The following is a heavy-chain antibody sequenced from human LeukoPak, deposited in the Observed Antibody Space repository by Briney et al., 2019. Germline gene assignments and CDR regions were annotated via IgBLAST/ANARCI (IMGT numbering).Heavy chain of an antibody. J-gene: IGHJ5*02. V-gene: IGHV1-69*04. D-gene: IGHD3-22*01. CDR3: ARESPITMIVVVETNWFDP. CDR2: IIPILGIA. Sequence: TSVKVSCKASGGTFSSYAISWVRQAPGQGLEWMGRIIPILGIANYAQKFQGRVTITADKSTSTAYMELSSLRSEDTAVYYCARESPITMIVVVETNWFDPWGQGTLVTVSS. CDR1: GGTFSSYA.